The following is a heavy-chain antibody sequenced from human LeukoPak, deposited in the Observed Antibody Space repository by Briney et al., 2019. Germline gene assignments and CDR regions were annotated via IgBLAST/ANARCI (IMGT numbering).Heavy chain of an antibody. CDR3: ARHDPYYDILTGYADY. V-gene: IGHV4-59*08. D-gene: IGHD3-9*01. J-gene: IGHJ4*02. Sequence: SETLSLTCTVSGGSISSYYWSWIRQPPGKGLEWIGYIYYSGSTNYNPSLKSRVTISVDTSKNQFSLKLSSVTAADTAVYYCARHDPYYDILTGYADYWGQGTLVTVSS. CDR1: GGSISSYY. CDR2: IYYSGST.